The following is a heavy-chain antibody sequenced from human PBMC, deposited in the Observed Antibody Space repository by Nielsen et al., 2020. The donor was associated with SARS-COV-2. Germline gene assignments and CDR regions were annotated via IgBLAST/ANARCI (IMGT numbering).Heavy chain of an antibody. D-gene: IGHD5-12*01. CDR1: GFTFSSYA. Sequence: GESLKISCAASGFTFSSYAMHWVRQAPGKGLEWVAVISYDGSNKYYADSVKGRFTISRDNAKNSLYLQMNNLRDEDTAVYYCASDPSYASSWLHYFDFWGQGTLVTVSS. CDR2: ISYDGSNK. V-gene: IGHV3-30-3*01. CDR3: ASDPSYASSWLHYFDF. J-gene: IGHJ4*02.